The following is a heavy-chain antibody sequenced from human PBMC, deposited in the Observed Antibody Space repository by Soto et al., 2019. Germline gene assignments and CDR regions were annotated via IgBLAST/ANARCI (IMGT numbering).Heavy chain of an antibody. Sequence: SETLSLTCNMSGDSYSISTFSWSWIRQPPGKALQWIGFIYQSGVTSYNPSLASRVSISLDRSNNQCSLKLKSVTAADTAVYFCAGMPYTSGLRFDPWGPGTLVT. V-gene: IGHV4-30-2*01. CDR3: AGMPYTSGLRFDP. J-gene: IGHJ5*02. CDR2: IYQSGVT. CDR1: GDSYSISTFS. D-gene: IGHD6-19*01.